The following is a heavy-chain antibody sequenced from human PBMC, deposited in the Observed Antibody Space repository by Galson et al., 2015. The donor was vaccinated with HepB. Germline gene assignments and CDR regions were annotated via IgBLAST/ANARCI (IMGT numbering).Heavy chain of an antibody. J-gene: IGHJ6*04. D-gene: IGHD1-1*01. CDR3: ARMYNWNDEGHDGMDV. CDR1: GNSFSSYW. V-gene: IGHV5-10-1*01. Sequence: QSGAEVKKPGESLRISCKGSGNSFSSYWINWVRQMHGKGLEWMGRIDPRDSYTHYSPSFQGHVTISVDNYISTAYLQWSSLKASDTAMYYCARMYNWNDEGHDGMDVWGEGTTVTVSS. CDR2: IDPRDSYT.